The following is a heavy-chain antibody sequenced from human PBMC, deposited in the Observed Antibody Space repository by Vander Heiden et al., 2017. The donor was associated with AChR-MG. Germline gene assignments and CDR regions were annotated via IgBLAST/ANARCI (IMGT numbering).Heavy chain of an antibody. CDR3: ARLVSAGNEYRWFDP. Sequence: QVQLVQSGAEVKKPGASVKVSCKASGYTFSSYGISWVRQAPGQGLEWMGWISAYNGNTNYAQKVQGRVTMTTDTSTSTAYMELRSLRSDDTALYYCARLVSAGNEYRWFDPWGQGTLVTVSS. V-gene: IGHV1-18*01. D-gene: IGHD1-1*01. CDR1: GYTFSSYG. J-gene: IGHJ5*02. CDR2: ISAYNGNT.